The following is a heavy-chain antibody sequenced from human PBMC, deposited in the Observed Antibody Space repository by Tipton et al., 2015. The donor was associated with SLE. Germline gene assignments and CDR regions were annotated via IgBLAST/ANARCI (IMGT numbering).Heavy chain of an antibody. CDR3: ARGIAAAGTPDGGDY. V-gene: IGHV3-9*01. D-gene: IGHD6-13*01. Sequence: SLRLSCAASGFTFDDYAMHWVRQAPGKGLEWVSGISWNSGSIGYADSVKGRFTISRDNAKNSLYLQMNSLRAEDTALYYCARGIAAAGTPDGGDYWGQGTLVTVSS. J-gene: IGHJ4*02. CDR2: ISWNSGSI. CDR1: GFTFDDYA.